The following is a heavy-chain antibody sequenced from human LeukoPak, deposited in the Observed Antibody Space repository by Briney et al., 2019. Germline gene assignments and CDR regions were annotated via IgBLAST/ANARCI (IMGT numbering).Heavy chain of an antibody. CDR1: GFTVSNNY. V-gene: IGHV3-66*01. Sequence: GGSLTLSCAASGFTVSNNYMTWFRQAPGKGLEWVSLIYSGGSTYYADSVKGRFTISRDNSKNTLFLQMNSVRAEDTAVYYCARDPRHCGGGNCRPPGAFHIWGQGTKVTVSS. CDR3: ARDPRHCGGGNCRPPGAFHI. CDR2: IYSGGST. D-gene: IGHD2-21*01. J-gene: IGHJ3*02.